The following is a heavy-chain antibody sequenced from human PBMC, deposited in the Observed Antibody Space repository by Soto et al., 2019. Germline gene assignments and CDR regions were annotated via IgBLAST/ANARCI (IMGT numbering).Heavy chain of an antibody. Sequence: GGSLRLSCAASGFTFSSYAMSWVRQAPGKGLEWVSAISGSGDSTYYADSVKGRFTISRDNSKNTLYLQMNSLRAEDTAVYYCAKDRGYYDILTGSHNWFDPWGQGTLVTVSS. D-gene: IGHD3-9*01. CDR1: GFTFSSYA. V-gene: IGHV3-23*01. CDR3: AKDRGYYDILTGSHNWFDP. J-gene: IGHJ5*02. CDR2: ISGSGDST.